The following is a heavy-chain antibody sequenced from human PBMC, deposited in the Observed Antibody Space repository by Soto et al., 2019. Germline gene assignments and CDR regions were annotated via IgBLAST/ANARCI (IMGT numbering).Heavy chain of an antibody. D-gene: IGHD2-21*02. J-gene: IGHJ5*02. Sequence: GGSLRLSCAASGFTFSSYAMSWVRQAPGKGLEWVPTISGSGGSADYADSVKGRFTISRDNPQNTLYLEVNSLRAEDTAIYYCGKDRFHVVVTVSIFDPWGQGTLVTVSS. CDR3: GKDRFHVVVTVSIFDP. CDR1: GFTFSSYA. CDR2: ISGSGGSA. V-gene: IGHV3-23*01.